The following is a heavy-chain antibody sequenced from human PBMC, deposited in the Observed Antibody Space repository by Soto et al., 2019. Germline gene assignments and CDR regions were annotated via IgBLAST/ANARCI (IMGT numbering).Heavy chain of an antibody. CDR3: ARAVAVPADFDY. CDR1: GNTCTNWG. V-gene: IGHV1-18*01. J-gene: IGHJ4*02. Sequence: EASVRVAGRRSGNTCTNWGTPWVRQAPGQGLEWTGWISAYNGNTNYAQKLQGRVTITRDTSASTAYMELSSLRSEDTAVFYCARAVAVPADFDYWGQGTLVTVSS. CDR2: ISAYNGNT. D-gene: IGHD6-19*01.